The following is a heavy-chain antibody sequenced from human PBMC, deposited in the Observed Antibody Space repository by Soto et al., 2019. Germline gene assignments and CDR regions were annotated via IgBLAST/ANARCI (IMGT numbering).Heavy chain of an antibody. CDR1: GFTFSSYG. J-gene: IGHJ4*02. D-gene: IGHD3-10*01. CDR2: IWYDGSNK. V-gene: IGHV3-33*01. Sequence: GESLKISCAASGFTFSSYGMHWVRQAPGKGLEWVAVIWYDGSNKYYADSVKGRFTISRDNSKNTLYLQMNSLRAEDTAVYYCARDARSFYYYGSGHYFDYWGQGTLVTVSS. CDR3: ARDARSFYYYGSGHYFDY.